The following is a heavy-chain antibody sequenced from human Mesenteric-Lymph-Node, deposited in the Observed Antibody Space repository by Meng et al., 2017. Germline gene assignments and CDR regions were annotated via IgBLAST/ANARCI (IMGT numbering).Heavy chain of an antibody. J-gene: IGHJ1*01. CDR2: IYYSGST. D-gene: IGHD3-10*01. CDR3: LRGSGGSV. V-gene: IGHV4-30-4*01. CDR1: GDTFNSPDYY. Sequence: QVELQESGPGPVQPSQTLSLNCTVSGDTFNSPDYYWSWIRQPPEKGLEWIGYIYYSGSTYYNPSLKSRVSISGDTSNKQFSLKLTSVTAADTAVYHCLRGSGGSVWGQGTLVTVFS.